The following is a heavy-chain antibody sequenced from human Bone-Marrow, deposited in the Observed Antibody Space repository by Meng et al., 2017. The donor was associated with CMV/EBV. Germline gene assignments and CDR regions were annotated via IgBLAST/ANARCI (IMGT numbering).Heavy chain of an antibody. J-gene: IGHJ4*02. CDR2: IIRDASIK. CDR3: ARGVGGFDY. D-gene: IGHD3-16*01. Sequence: LSWASTGFSFNNFWMHWVRQGPGKGGEWVSSIIRDASIKSYADSVKGRFTISRDNAKNNLFLQMNSLRDDDTAVYYCARGVGGFDYWGQGILVTVSS. CDR1: GFSFNNFW. V-gene: IGHV3-74*01.